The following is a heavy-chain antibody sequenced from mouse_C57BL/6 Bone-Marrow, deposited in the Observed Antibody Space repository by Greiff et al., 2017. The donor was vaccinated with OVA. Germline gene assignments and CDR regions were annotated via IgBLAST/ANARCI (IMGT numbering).Heavy chain of an antibody. Sequence: EVHLVESGGGLVKPGGSLKLSCAASGFTFSSYAMSWVRQTPEKRLEWVATISDGGSYTYYPDNVKGRFTISRDNAKNNLYLQMSHLKSEDTAMYYCARDGGYDYDYFDYWGQGTTLTVSS. D-gene: IGHD2-4*01. V-gene: IGHV5-4*01. J-gene: IGHJ2*01. CDR1: GFTFSSYA. CDR2: ISDGGSYT. CDR3: ARDGGYDYDYFDY.